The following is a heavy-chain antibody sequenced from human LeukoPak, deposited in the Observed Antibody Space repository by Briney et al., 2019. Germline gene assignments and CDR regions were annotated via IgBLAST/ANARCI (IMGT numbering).Heavy chain of an antibody. V-gene: IGHV4-59*01. CDR3: TRAAPDSSSWYGGAFDF. Sequence: SETLSLTCTVSGGSIGGYYCSWIRQPPGKGPQWIGSIFYSGITNYNPSLKSRVTISVDTSQNQFSLKLTSVTAADTAVYYCTRAAPDSSSWYGGAFDFWGQGTMVTVSA. J-gene: IGHJ3*01. CDR2: IFYSGIT. D-gene: IGHD6-13*01. CDR1: GGSIGGYY.